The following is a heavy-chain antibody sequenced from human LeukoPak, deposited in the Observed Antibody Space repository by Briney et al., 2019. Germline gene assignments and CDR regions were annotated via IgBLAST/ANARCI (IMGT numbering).Heavy chain of an antibody. CDR2: IYSGGST. J-gene: IGHJ4*02. CDR1: GFTFSNYW. CDR3: ASGGYDYVWGSYRINDL. D-gene: IGHD3-16*02. Sequence: PGGSLRLACEASGFTFSNYWMSWVRQAPGKGLEWVSVIYSGGSTYYADSVKGRFTISRDNSKNTLYLQMNSLRAEDTAVYYCASGGYDYVWGSYRINDLWGQGTLVTVSS. V-gene: IGHV3-66*01.